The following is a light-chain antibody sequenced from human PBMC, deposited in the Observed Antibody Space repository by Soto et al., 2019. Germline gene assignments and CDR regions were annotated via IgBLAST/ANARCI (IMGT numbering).Light chain of an antibody. V-gene: IGLV1-44*01. CDR1: SPNIGNNL. Sequence: QSVLTQPPSASGTPGQRVTISCSGSSPNIGNNLVNWYQQLPGTAPKLMISEVNNRPSGVSNRFSGSKSGNTAYLTISGLQVEDEAEYFCFSFTTTSTHVFGTGTKLTVL. CDR2: EVN. CDR3: FSFTTTSTHV. J-gene: IGLJ1*01.